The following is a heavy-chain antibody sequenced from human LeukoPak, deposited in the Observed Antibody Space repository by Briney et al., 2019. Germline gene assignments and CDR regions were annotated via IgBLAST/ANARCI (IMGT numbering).Heavy chain of an antibody. CDR3: TTLRYGNLFDY. Sequence: GGSLRLSCAASGFTFSIYAMSWVRQAPGKGLEWVGRISSEVDGGTTDYAAPVKGRFTISRDDSENTLYLEMHSLKTEDTAVFYCTTLRYGNLFDYWGQGTLVTV. CDR1: GFTFSIYA. CDR2: ISSEVDGGTT. J-gene: IGHJ4*02. D-gene: IGHD1-1*01. V-gene: IGHV3-15*01.